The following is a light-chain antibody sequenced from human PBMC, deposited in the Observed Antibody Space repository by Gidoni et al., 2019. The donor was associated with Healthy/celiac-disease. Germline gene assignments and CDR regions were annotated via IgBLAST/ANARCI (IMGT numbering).Light chain of an antibody. CDR3: QQYGSS. Sequence: EIVLTQYPGTLTLYPGERATLSCRASQSVRSSYLAWYQQKPGQAPRLLIYGASSRATGIPYRFSGSGSGTDFTLTISRLEPEDFAVYYCQQYGSSFGQGTKLEIK. CDR2: GAS. J-gene: IGKJ2*01. V-gene: IGKV3-20*01. CDR1: QSVRSSY.